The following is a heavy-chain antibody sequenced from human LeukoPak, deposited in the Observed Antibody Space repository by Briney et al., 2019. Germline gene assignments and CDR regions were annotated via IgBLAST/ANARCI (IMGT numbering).Heavy chain of an antibody. J-gene: IGHJ4*02. CDR2: INSNSGGT. Sequence: ASVRASSKTSGYTFTDYYIHWMRQAPGQGLEWMGWINSNSGGTSYAQKFQGRVTLTRDTPTRTAFMELNRLTSDDTAVYYCARTSIAARRADFDYWGQGTVVTVSS. CDR3: ARTSIAARRADFDY. CDR1: GYTFTDYY. V-gene: IGHV1-2*02. D-gene: IGHD6-6*01.